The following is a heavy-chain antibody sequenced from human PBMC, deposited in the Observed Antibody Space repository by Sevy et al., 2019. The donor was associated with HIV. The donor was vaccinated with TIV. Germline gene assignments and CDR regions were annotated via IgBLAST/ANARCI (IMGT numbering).Heavy chain of an antibody. J-gene: IGHJ4*02. CDR1: GFSFSNYV. D-gene: IGHD6-19*01. CDR3: AKGRSSGWDGGFDY. CDR2: ISGTGFST. V-gene: IGHV3-23*01. Sequence: GGSLRLSCAASGFSFSNYVMSWVRQAPGKGLEWVSSISGTGFSTYYADSVKGRFTISRDNSKNTLYLQMNSLSAEDTAVYYCAKGRSSGWDGGFDYWGRGTLVTVSS.